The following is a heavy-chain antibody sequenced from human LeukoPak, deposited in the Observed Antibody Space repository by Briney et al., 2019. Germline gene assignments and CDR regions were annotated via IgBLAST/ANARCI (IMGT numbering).Heavy chain of an antibody. V-gene: IGHV3-21*01. CDR3: ARGAMARGVIMGPFDY. J-gene: IGHJ4*02. CDR1: GFTFSSYS. CDR2: ISSSSSYI. D-gene: IGHD3-10*01. Sequence: GGSLRLSCAASGFTFSSYSMNWVRQAPGKGLEWVSSISSSSSYIYYADSVKGRFTISRDNAKNSLYLQMNSLRAEDTAVYYCARGAMARGVIMGPFDYWGQGTLVTVSS.